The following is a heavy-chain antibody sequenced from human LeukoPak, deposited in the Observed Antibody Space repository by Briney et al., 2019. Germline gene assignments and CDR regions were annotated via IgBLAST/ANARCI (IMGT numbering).Heavy chain of an antibody. D-gene: IGHD3-16*01. V-gene: IGHV4-38-2*01. CDR2: IYHSGST. CDR1: GYSISSGYY. J-gene: IGHJ3*02. Sequence: PSETLSLTCGVSGYSISSGYYWGWIRQPPGKGLEWIGSIYHSGSTYYHPSLKSRVTISVDTPKNQFSLRLSSVTAADTAVYYCARVGGPFDIWGQGPMVTVSS. CDR3: ARVGGPFDI.